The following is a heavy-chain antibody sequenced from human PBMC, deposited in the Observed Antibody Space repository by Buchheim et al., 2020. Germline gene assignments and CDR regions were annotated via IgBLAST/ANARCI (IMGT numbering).Heavy chain of an antibody. CDR1: GYIFTSYY. D-gene: IGHD3-10*01. CDR3: ARSLWFGESQVPDY. Sequence: QVHLVQSGAEVKKPGASVEVSCKASGYIFTSYYVHWVRQAPGQGLEGMGIINPSVGSTTYAQKFQGRITMTRETSTSTVYMDLSSLRSEDTAIYYCARSLWFGESQVPDYWGQGT. J-gene: IGHJ4*02. V-gene: IGHV1-46*01. CDR2: INPSVGST.